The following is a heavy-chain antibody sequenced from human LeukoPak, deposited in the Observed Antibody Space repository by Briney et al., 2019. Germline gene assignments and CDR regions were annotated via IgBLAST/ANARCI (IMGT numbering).Heavy chain of an antibody. CDR3: AKGHYYGSGSLDY. Sequence: GGSLRLSCAASGFSFKDTGMHWVRQAPGKSPEWLTIIWYDGSTKYYAAYVKGRFTVSRDNSKNTLYVQMNSLRAEDTAVYYCAKGHYYGSGSLDYWGQGTLVTVSS. V-gene: IGHV3-33*06. D-gene: IGHD3-10*01. CDR2: IWYDGSTK. CDR1: GFSFKDTG. J-gene: IGHJ4*02.